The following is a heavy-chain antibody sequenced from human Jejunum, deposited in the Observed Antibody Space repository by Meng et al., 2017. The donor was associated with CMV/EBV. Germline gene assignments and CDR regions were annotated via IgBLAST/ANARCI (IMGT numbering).Heavy chain of an antibody. CDR1: SNDW. D-gene: IGHD5-18*01. J-gene: IGHJ6*02. V-gene: IGHV3-7*01. Sequence: SNDWMSWGRQAPGKGLEWVANIKQDGDEEYYVDSVKGRFTISRDNAKNSLYLQMNSLRAEDTAVYYCARDRYSYGRYYYYYAMDVWGQGTTVTVSS. CDR3: ARDRYSYGRYYYYYAMDV. CDR2: IKQDGDEE.